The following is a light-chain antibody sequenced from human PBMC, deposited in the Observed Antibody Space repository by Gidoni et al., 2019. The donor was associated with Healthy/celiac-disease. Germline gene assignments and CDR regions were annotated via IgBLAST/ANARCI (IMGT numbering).Light chain of an antibody. V-gene: IGKV3-11*01. J-gene: IGKJ4*01. CDR3: QQRSNWPPKLT. CDR1: QRVSSY. Sequence: EIVLTQSPATLSLSPGERATLSCRASQRVSSYLAWYQQKPGQAPRLLIYDASNRATGIPARFSGSGAGTDFTLTISSLEPEECAVYYCQQRSNWPPKLTFGGXTKVEIK. CDR2: DAS.